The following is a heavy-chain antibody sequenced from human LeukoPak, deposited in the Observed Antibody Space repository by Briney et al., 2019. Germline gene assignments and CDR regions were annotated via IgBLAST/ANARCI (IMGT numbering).Heavy chain of an antibody. V-gene: IGHV3-30-3*01. J-gene: IGHJ4*02. CDR1: GFTFSSYA. Sequence: GRSLRLSCAASGFTFSSYAMHWVRQAPGKGLEWVAVISYDGSNKYYADSVKGRFTISRDNSKNTLYLQMNSLRAEDTAVYYCARGSHEVDYWGQGTLVTVSS. CDR3: ARGSHEVDY. CDR2: ISYDGSNK.